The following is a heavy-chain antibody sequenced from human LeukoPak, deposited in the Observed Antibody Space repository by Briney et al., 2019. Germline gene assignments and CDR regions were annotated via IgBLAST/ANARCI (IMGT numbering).Heavy chain of an antibody. CDR3: SRAQSGSGLGY. V-gene: IGHV3-22*01. CDR2: IRRKASDGAI. J-gene: IGHJ4*02. Sequence: GGSLRLSCAASGFTVSSNYMSWVRQAPGKGLEWVGFIRRKASDGAIECAASVKGRFTISRDDSNGIAYLQMNSLKTEDTAVYYCSRAQSGSGLGYWGQGTLVTVSS. D-gene: IGHD1-26*01. CDR1: GFTVSSNY.